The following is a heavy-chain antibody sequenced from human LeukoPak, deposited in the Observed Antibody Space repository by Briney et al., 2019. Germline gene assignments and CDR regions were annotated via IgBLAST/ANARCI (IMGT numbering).Heavy chain of an antibody. D-gene: IGHD5-24*01. J-gene: IGHJ3*01. Sequence: GGSLRLSCAASGFTVSSNYMSWVRQAPGKGLVWVSRINSDGSSTSYADSVKGRFTISRDNSKNTLSLQMNSLRVEDTAMYFCAKDIQLSTWGLGTMVTVSS. CDR2: INSDGSST. CDR3: AKDIQLST. CDR1: GFTVSSNY. V-gene: IGHV3-74*01.